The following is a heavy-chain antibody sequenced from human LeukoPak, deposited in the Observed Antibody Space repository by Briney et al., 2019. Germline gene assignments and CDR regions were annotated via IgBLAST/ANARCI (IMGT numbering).Heavy chain of an antibody. V-gene: IGHV3-7*01. Sequence: GGSLGLSCAASGFTFSAYWMSWVRQAPGKGLEWVANIKQDGSEKYYVDSVKGRFTISRDNAKNSLYLQMNSLRAEDTAVYYCARARYSSSPLALRFFDYWGQGTLVTVSS. CDR3: ARARYSSSPLALRFFDY. CDR2: IKQDGSEK. J-gene: IGHJ4*02. D-gene: IGHD6-6*01. CDR1: GFTFSAYW.